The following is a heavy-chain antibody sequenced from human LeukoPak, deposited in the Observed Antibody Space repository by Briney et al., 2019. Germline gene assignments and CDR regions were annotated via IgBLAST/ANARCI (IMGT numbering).Heavy chain of an antibody. CDR2: ISYDGSNK. CDR1: GFTFSSYG. D-gene: IGHD6-6*01. Sequence: GGSLSLSCAASGFTFSSYGMHWVRQAPGKGLEWVAVISYDGSNKYYADSVKGRFTISRDNSKNTLYLQMNSLRAEDTAVYYCAKERSSSPIFDYWGQGTLVTVSS. CDR3: AKERSSSPIFDY. J-gene: IGHJ4*02. V-gene: IGHV3-30*18.